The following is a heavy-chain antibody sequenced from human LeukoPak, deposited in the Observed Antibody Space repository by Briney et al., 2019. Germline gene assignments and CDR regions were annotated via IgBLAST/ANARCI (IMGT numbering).Heavy chain of an antibody. CDR1: GYTFTSYA. V-gene: IGHV1-3*01. Sequence: ASVKVSCKASGYTFTSYAMHWVRQAPGQRLEWMGWINAGNGNTKYSQKFQGRVTITRDTSASTAYMELSSLRSEDTAVYHCARVSNRDGYNKWGQGTLVTVSS. J-gene: IGHJ4*02. D-gene: IGHD5-24*01. CDR3: ARVSNRDGYNK. CDR2: INAGNGNT.